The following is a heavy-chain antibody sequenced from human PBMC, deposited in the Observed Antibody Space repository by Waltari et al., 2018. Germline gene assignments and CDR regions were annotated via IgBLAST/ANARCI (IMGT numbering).Heavy chain of an antibody. D-gene: IGHD3-22*01. Sequence: EVQLVQSGAEVKKPGATVKISCKVSGYTFTDYYMHWVQQAPGKGLEWMGLVDPEAGETIYAAKFQGRVTITADTSTDTAYMELSSLRSEDTAVYYCATGVSTWDDRSWYFDLWGRGTLVTVSS. V-gene: IGHV1-69-2*01. CDR2: VDPEAGET. CDR3: ATGVSTWDDRSWYFDL. CDR1: GYTFTDYY. J-gene: IGHJ2*01.